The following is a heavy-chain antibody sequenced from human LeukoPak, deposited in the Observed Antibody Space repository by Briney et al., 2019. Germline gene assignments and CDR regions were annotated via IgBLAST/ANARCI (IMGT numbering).Heavy chain of an antibody. V-gene: IGHV3-11*05. D-gene: IGHD5-24*01. J-gene: IGHJ3*02. Sequence: GGSLRLSCAAYGFTFSDYYMSWIPQAPGMGPEGVTYHSSSRSYTNYADSLKGRFTISRDNAKNSMYLQMNSLRAEDTAVYYCAREMATPSRAFDIWGQGTMVTVSS. CDR1: GFTFSDYY. CDR3: AREMATPSRAFDI. CDR2: HSSSRSYT.